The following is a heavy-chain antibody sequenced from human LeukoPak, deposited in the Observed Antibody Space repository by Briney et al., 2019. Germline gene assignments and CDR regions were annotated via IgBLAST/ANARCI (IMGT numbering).Heavy chain of an antibody. Sequence: GGSLRLSCAASGFTFSSYEMNWVRQAPGKGLEWVSYISSSCSTIYYADSVKGRFTISRDNAKNSLYLQMNSLRAEDTAVYYCARDSPSYYYGSGSYRAGVELFDYWGQGTLVTVSS. D-gene: IGHD3-10*01. CDR3: ARDSPSYYYGSGSYRAGVELFDY. J-gene: IGHJ4*02. V-gene: IGHV3-48*03. CDR1: GFTFSSYE. CDR2: ISSSCSTI.